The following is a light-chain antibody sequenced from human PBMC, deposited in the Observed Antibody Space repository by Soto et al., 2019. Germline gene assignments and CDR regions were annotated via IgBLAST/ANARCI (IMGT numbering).Light chain of an antibody. J-gene: IGKJ5*01. Sequence: EIMLTHSLATLSLYPRERATLSCRASQSISIYLAWYQQKPGQAPRLLIYDASNRATGIPARFSGSGSGTDFTLTISSLEPEDFAVYYCQQRSNWPPITFGQGTRLEVK. CDR1: QSISIY. V-gene: IGKV3-11*01. CDR2: DAS. CDR3: QQRSNWPPIT.